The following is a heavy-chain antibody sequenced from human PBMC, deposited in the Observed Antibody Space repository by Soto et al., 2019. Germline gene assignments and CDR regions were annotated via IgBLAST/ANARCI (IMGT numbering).Heavy chain of an antibody. CDR1: GFTFSSYW. CDR2: INSDETNK. J-gene: IGHJ2*01. V-gene: IGHV3-74*01. CDR3: AKDSTVVVTAIGSWYFDL. D-gene: IGHD2-21*02. Sequence: PGGSLRLSCAASGFTFSSYWMYWVRQAPGEGLVWVSRINSDETNKYYADSVKGRFTISRDNSKNTLYLQMDSLRAEDTAVYYCAKDSTVVVTAIGSWYFDLWGRGTLVTVSS.